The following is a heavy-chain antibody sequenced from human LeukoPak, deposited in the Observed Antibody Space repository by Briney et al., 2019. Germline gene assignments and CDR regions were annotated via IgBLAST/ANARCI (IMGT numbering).Heavy chain of an antibody. CDR1: GYTFTSYY. J-gene: IGHJ6*02. V-gene: IGHV1-46*01. CDR3: ARDLGDYSSYYYGMDV. Sequence: ASVKVSCKASGYTFTSYYMHWVRQAPGQGLEWMGIINPSGGSTSYAQKFQGRVTMTRDTSTSTAYMELRSLRSDDTAVYYCARDLGDYSSYYYGMDVWGQGTTVTVSS. D-gene: IGHD4-17*01. CDR2: INPSGGST.